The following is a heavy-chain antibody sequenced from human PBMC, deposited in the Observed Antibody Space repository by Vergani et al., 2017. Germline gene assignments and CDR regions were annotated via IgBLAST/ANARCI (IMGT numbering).Heavy chain of an antibody. V-gene: IGHV4-61*01. J-gene: IGHJ4*02. CDR1: GGSVSSGSYY. D-gene: IGHD3-10*01. Sequence: QVQLQESGPGLVKPSETLSLTCTVSGGSVSSGSYYWSWIRQPPGKGLEWIGYIYYSGSTNYNPSLKSRVTISVDTSKNQCSLKLSAVTAADTAVYYWARVLRTYYGSGSYCDYWGQGTLVTVSS. CDR3: ARVLRTYYGSGSYCDY. CDR2: IYYSGST.